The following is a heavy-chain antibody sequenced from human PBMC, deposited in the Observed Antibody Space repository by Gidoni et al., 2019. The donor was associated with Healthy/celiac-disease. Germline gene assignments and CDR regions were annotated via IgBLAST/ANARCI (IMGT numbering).Heavy chain of an antibody. Sequence: HLQLQESGPGLVKPSETLSLTCTVSGCSISSSSYYWGWIRQPPGKGLEWIGSIYYSGSTYYNPSLKSRVTISVDTSKNQFSLKLSSVTAADTAVYYCARDPRYYYYYYMDVWGKGTTVTVSS. CDR2: IYYSGST. V-gene: IGHV4-39*02. CDR3: ARDPRYYYYYYMDV. CDR1: GCSISSSSYY. J-gene: IGHJ6*03.